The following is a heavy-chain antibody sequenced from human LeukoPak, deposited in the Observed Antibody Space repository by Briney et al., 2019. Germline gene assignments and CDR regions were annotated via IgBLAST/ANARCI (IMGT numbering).Heavy chain of an antibody. CDR1: GFTFGLYS. CDR2: IDSNSNFM. D-gene: IGHD3-16*01. J-gene: IGHJ4*02. V-gene: IGHV3-21*03. CDR3: ARGGYFDY. Sequence: GGSLRLSCAASGFTFGLYSMTWVRQAPGKGLEWVSLIDSNSNFMNYADSVKGRFTISRDNSKNTLYLQMNSLSAEDTAVYYCARGGYFDYWGQGTLVTVSS.